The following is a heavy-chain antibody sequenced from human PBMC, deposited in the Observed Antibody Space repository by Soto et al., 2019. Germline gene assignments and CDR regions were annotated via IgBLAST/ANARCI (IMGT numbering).Heavy chain of an antibody. D-gene: IGHD6-19*01. J-gene: IGHJ6*03. V-gene: IGHV3-30*18. CDR1: GFTFSSYG. CDR3: AKDVIAVAGTYCYYMDV. Sequence: GGSLRLSCAASGFTFSSYGMHWVRQAPGKGLEWVAVISYDGSNKYYADSVKGRFTISRDNSKNTLYLQMNSLRAEDTAVYYCAKDVIAVAGTYCYYMDVWGKGTTVTVSS. CDR2: ISYDGSNK.